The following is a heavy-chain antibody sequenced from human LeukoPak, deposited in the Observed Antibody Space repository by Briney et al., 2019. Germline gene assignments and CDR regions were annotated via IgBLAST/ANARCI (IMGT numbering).Heavy chain of an antibody. V-gene: IGHV3-74*01. CDR3: ARDGILGSHDY. CDR1: GFTFSSYW. CDR2: IDNDGSST. D-gene: IGHD3-3*02. Sequence: GGSLRLSCAASGFTFSSYWMHLVRHVPGKGLVWVARIDNDGSSTSYADSVKGRFTISRDNAKNTLFLQMKSLRADDTAIYYCARDGILGSHDYWGQGTLVTVSS. J-gene: IGHJ4*02.